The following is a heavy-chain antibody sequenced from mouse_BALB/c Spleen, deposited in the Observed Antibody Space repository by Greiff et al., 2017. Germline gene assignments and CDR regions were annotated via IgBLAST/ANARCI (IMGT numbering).Heavy chain of an antibody. V-gene: IGHV1-14*01. J-gene: IGHJ4*01. D-gene: IGHD2-1*01. Sequence: LKESGPELVKPGASVKMSCKASGYTFTSYVMHWVKQKPGQGLEWIGYINPYNDGTKYNEKFKGKATLTSDKSSSTAYMELSSLTSEDSAVYYCAKGYGNLLYYYAMDYWGQGTSVTVSS. CDR3: AKGYGNLLYYYAMDY. CDR2: INPYNDGT. CDR1: GYTFTSYV.